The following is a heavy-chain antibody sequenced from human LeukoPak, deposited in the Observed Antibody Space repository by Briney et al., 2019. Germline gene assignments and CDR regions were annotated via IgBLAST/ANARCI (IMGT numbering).Heavy chain of an antibody. D-gene: IGHD6-19*01. V-gene: IGHV1-8*01. CDR2: MSPNSGNT. J-gene: IGHJ5*02. CDR1: GYAFTTYD. Sequence: ASVKVSCKASGYAFTTYDINWVRQATGQGLEWMGWMSPNSGNTGYTQKFQGRVTMTRNTSISTAYMELSSLRSEDTAVYYCARGRGSGHKENWFDPWGQGTLVTVSS. CDR3: ARGRGSGHKENWFDP.